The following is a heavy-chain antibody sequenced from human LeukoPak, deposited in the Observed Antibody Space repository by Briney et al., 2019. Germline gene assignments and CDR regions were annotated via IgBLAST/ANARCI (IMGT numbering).Heavy chain of an antibody. CDR2: IIPIFGTA. V-gene: IGHV1-69*05. Sequence: SVKVSCKASGGTFSSYAISWVRQAPGQGLEWMGRIIPIFGTANYAQKFQGRVTITTDESTSTAYMELSSPRSEDTAVYYCARDPGTRVVTPGVIWFDPWGQGTLVTVSS. J-gene: IGHJ5*02. CDR3: ARDPGTRVVTPGVIWFDP. CDR1: GGTFSSYA. D-gene: IGHD4-23*01.